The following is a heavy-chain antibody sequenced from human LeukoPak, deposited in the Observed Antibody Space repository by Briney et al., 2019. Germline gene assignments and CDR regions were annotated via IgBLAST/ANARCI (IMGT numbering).Heavy chain of an antibody. CDR3: ATAGNYRFDY. V-gene: IGHV3-74*01. D-gene: IGHD1-7*01. CDR2: INPDGSTI. J-gene: IGHJ4*02. Sequence: GGSLGLSCAASGFTFSNYWVYWVRQAPGKGLVWVSRINPDGSTINYADSVKGRFTISRDNAKNTLYLQMNSLRAEDTAVYYCATAGNYRFDYWGQGTLVTVSS. CDR1: GFTFSNYW.